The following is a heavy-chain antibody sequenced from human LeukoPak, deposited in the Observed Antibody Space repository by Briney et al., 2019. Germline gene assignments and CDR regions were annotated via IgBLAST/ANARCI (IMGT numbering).Heavy chain of an antibody. CDR2: IYYSGST. CDR3: ARHVLYSYFDY. J-gene: IGHJ4*02. Sequence: PSQTLSLTCTVSGGSISNYYWSWIRQPPGKGLEWIGYIYYSGSTNYSPSLKSRVTISVDTSNNQFSLRLTSVTAADTAVYYCARHVLYSYFDYWGQGSLVTVSA. CDR1: GGSISNYY. D-gene: IGHD2-8*01. V-gene: IGHV4-59*08.